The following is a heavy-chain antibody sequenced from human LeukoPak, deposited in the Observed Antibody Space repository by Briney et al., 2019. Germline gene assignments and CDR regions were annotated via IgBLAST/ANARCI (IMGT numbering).Heavy chain of an antibody. CDR2: INHSGST. J-gene: IGHJ4*02. CDR1: GGSFSGYY. CDR3: ARGLSGYSCGFSPFDY. Sequence: SETLSLTCAVYGGSFSGYYWSWIRQPPGKGLEWIGEINHSGSTNYNPSLKSRVTISVDTSKNQFSLKLSSVTAADTAVYYCARGLSGYSCGFSPFDYWGQGTLVTVSS. V-gene: IGHV4-34*01. D-gene: IGHD5-18*01.